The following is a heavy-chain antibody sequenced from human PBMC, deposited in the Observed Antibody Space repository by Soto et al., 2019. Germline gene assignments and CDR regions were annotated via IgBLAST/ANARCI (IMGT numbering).Heavy chain of an antibody. CDR3: ARDLGGHDYANWFDP. D-gene: IGHD4-17*01. CDR2: INAGNGNT. J-gene: IGHJ5*02. Sequence: QVQLVQSGAEVKKPGASVKVSCKASGYTFTSYAMHWVRQAPGQRLEWMGWINAGNGNTKYSQKFQGRVTITRDTSASTAYMELSSLRSEDTAVYYCARDLGGHDYANWFDPWGQGTLVTVSS. CDR1: GYTFTSYA. V-gene: IGHV1-3*01.